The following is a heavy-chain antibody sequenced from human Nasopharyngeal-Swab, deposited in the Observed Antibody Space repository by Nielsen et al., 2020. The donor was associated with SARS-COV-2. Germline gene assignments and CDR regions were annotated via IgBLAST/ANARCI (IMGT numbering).Heavy chain of an antibody. CDR1: GFTFSSYW. V-gene: IGHV3-7*01. D-gene: IGHD2-15*01. Sequence: GGSLRLSCAASGFTFSSYWMSWVRQAPGKGLEWVANIRQDGSEKYYVDSVKGRFTISRDNAKNSLYLQMNSLGAEDTAVYYCARDKGGYYYGMDVWGQGTTVTVSS. J-gene: IGHJ6*02. CDR2: IRQDGSEK. CDR3: ARDKGGYYYGMDV.